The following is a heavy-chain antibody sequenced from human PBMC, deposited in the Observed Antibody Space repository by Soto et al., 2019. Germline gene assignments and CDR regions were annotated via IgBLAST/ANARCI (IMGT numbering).Heavy chain of an antibody. CDR1: GFTFSSYW. CDR3: ARFRQQLQRYYYGMDV. V-gene: IGHV3-7*01. J-gene: IGHJ6*02. Sequence: GGSLRLSCAASGFTFSSYWMSWVRQAPGKGLEWVANIKQDGSEKYYVDSVKGRFTISRDNAKNSLYLQMNSLRAEDTAVYYCARFRQQLQRYYYGMDVWGQGTTVTVSS. D-gene: IGHD6-13*01. CDR2: IKQDGSEK.